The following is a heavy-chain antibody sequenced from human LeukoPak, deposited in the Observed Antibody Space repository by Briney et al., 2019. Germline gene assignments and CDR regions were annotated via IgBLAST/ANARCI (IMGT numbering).Heavy chain of an antibody. J-gene: IGHJ3*02. D-gene: IGHD3-10*01. V-gene: IGHV1-2*02. CDR3: ARDSNVLLWFGEFSPDAFDI. CDR1: GYTFTGYY. CDR2: INPNSGGT. Sequence: ASVKVSCKASGYTFTGYYMHWVRQAPGQGLEWMGWINPNSGGTNYAQKFQGRVTITRDTSISTAYMELSRLRSDDTAVYYCARDSNVLLWFGEFSPDAFDIWGQGTMVTVSS.